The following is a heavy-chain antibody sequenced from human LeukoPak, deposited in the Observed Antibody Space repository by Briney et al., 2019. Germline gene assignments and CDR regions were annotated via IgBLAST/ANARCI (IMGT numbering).Heavy chain of an antibody. J-gene: IGHJ4*02. D-gene: IGHD3-10*01. CDR1: GESFSGYY. V-gene: IGHV4-34*01. Sequence: PSETLSLTCAVYGESFSGYYWSWIRQPPGKGPEWIGEINQSGSTNYNPSLKSRVTISVDTSKNQFSLKLSSVTAADTAVYYCARGFYYYGAGSKPSSWGQGTLVTVSS. CDR3: ARGFYYYGAGSKPSS. CDR2: INQSGST.